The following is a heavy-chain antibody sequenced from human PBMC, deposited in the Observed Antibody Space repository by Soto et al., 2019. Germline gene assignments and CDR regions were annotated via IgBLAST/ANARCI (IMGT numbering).Heavy chain of an antibody. CDR2: IDNGGTT. V-gene: IGHV3-23*01. Sequence: GSLRLACAVSVFSCSIHDMTWVRQAPGKGLEWVSTIDNGGTTFYADSVKGRFTISRDNSKNTLYLQMNGLKVEDTAVYYCAKERVGGHHWFDPWGQGALVTVSS. J-gene: IGHJ5*01. D-gene: IGHD6-19*01. CDR3: AKERVGGHHWFDP. CDR1: VFSCSIHD.